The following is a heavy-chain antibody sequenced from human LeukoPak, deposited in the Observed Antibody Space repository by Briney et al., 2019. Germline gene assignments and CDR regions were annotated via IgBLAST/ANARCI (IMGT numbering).Heavy chain of an antibody. D-gene: IGHD6-13*01. J-gene: IGHJ4*02. CDR3: AKDRSSSWYNQFDY. CDR1: GFTFSSYA. CDR2: ISKSGTST. Sequence: GSLRLSCAASGFTFSSYAMNWVRQVPGKGLEWVSVISKSGTSTYYADSVKGRFTISRDNSRNTLYLQMNSLRAGDTAVYYCAKDRSSSWYNQFDYWGQGTLVTVSS. V-gene: IGHV3-23*01.